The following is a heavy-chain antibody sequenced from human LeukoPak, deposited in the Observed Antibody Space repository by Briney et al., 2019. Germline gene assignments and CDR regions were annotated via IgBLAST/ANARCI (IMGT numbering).Heavy chain of an antibody. CDR1: GFSFSSYF. D-gene: IGHD6-13*01. Sequence: GGSLRLSCAASGFSFSSYFMTWARQPPGKGLEWVSAISSSGDETHYADSLKGRFTISRDNSKNTLSLQVNSLRADDTAIYYFATYQQQPRLGSDYRGQGTLVTVSS. CDR2: ISSSGDET. J-gene: IGHJ4*02. V-gene: IGHV3-23*01. CDR3: ATYQQQPRLGSDY.